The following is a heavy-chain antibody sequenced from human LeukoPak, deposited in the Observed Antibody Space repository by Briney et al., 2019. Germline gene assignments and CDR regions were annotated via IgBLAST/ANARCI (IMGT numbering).Heavy chain of an antibody. CDR3: ATDDCSGGIQGRAFGY. J-gene: IGHJ4*02. CDR2: IIPIFGTA. Sequence: ASVKVSCKASGGTFSSYAISWVRQAPGQGLEWMGGIIPIFGTANYAQKFQGRVTITADKSTSTAYMELSSLRSEDTAVYYCATDDCSGGIQGRAFGYWGQGTLVTVSS. V-gene: IGHV1-69*06. D-gene: IGHD2-15*01. CDR1: GGTFSSYA.